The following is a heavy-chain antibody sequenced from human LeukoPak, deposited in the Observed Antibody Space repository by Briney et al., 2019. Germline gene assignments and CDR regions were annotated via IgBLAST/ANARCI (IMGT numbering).Heavy chain of an antibody. J-gene: IGHJ3*02. CDR3: ARGGGDHAFDI. CDR2: INSDGSNT. Sequence: GGSLRLSCAASGFTFSSYWMHWVRQAPGKGLVWVSRINSDGSNTIYGDSVKGRFTISRDNAKDTLYLQLSSLRAEDTAVYYCARGGGDHAFDIWGHGTMVTVSS. CDR1: GFTFSSYW. V-gene: IGHV3-74*01. D-gene: IGHD3-16*01.